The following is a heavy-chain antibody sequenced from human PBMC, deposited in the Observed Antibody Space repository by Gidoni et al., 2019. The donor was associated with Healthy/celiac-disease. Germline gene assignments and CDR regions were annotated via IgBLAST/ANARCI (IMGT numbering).Heavy chain of an antibody. CDR2: IGSAGDT. Sequence: EVQLVESGGGLVQPERSLRLSGAASGFTFSSYDMHWGRQATGKGLEWVKAIGSAGDTYYPGCVKGRLTISRENAKNFLKLQMNSLRAGDTVVDYGARALFWEWPAREYYYGMDVWGQGTTVTVSS. CDR3: ARALFWEWPAREYYYGMDV. V-gene: IGHV3-13*01. J-gene: IGHJ6*02. CDR1: GFTFSSYD. D-gene: IGHD3-3*01.